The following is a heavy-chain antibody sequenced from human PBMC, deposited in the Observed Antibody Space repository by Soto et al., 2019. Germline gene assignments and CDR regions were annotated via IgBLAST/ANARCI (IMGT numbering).Heavy chain of an antibody. D-gene: IGHD3-3*01. CDR3: ARENLEWLFRFYYYYGMDV. CDR2: IKQDGSEK. V-gene: IGHV3-7*01. CDR1: GFTFSSYW. J-gene: IGHJ6*02. Sequence: GGSLRLSCAASGFTFSSYWMSWVRQAPGKELEWVANIKQDGSEKYYVDSVKGRFTISRDNAKNSLYLQMNSLRAEDTAVYYCARENLEWLFRFYYYYGMDVWGQGTTVTVSS.